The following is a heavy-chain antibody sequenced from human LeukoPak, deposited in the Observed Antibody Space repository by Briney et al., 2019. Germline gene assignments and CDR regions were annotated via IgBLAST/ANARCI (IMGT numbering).Heavy chain of an antibody. J-gene: IGHJ3*02. CDR1: GFTFSSYS. CDR2: IKQDGSEK. CDR3: ARDIMITFGGVIAKPDAFDI. Sequence: GGSLRLSCAASGFTFSSYSMNWVRQAPGKGLEWVANIKQDGSEKYYVDSVKGRFTISRDNAKNSLYLQMNSLRAEDTAVYYCARDIMITFGGVIAKPDAFDIWGQGTMVTVSS. V-gene: IGHV3-7*01. D-gene: IGHD3-16*02.